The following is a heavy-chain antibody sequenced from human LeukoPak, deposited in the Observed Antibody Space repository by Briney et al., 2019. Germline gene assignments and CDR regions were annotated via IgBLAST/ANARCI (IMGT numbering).Heavy chain of an antibody. CDR3: AGSLWFGDIPDPSYFDY. J-gene: IGHJ4*02. V-gene: IGHV4-59*01. Sequence: SEXLSLTCTVSGGSISSYYWSWIRQPPGKGLEWIGYIYYSGSTNYNPSLKSRVTISVDTSKNQFSLKLSSVTAADTAVYYCAGSLWFGDIPDPSYFDYWGQGTLVTVSS. D-gene: IGHD3-10*01. CDR2: IYYSGST. CDR1: GGSISSYY.